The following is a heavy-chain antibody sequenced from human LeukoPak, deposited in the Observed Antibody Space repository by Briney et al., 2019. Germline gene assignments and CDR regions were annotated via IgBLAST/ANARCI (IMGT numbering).Heavy chain of an antibody. CDR1: GYTFTSYD. D-gene: IGHD4-17*01. V-gene: IGHV1-8*01. CDR2: MNPNSGNT. CDR3: ARLFSTVTTKPFDY. J-gene: IGHJ4*02. Sequence: ASVKVSCKASGYTFTSYDINWVRQATGQGLEWMGWMNPNSGNTGYAQKFQGRVTITRDTSASTAYMELSSLRSEDTAVYYCARLFSTVTTKPFDYWGQGTLVTISS.